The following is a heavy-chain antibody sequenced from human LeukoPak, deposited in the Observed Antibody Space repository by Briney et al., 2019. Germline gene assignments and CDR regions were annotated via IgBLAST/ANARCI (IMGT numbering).Heavy chain of an antibody. J-gene: IGHJ4*02. CDR3: ARDRTDWNYAAGIDY. CDR2: INPNSGDT. Sequence: ASVKVSCKASGYTFTGYYMHWVRQAPGQGLEWMGWINPNSGDTNYAQNFQGRVTMTRDMSISTAYMELSRLRSDDTAVYYCARDRTDWNYAAGIDYWGQGTLVTVSS. D-gene: IGHD1-7*01. V-gene: IGHV1-2*02. CDR1: GYTFTGYY.